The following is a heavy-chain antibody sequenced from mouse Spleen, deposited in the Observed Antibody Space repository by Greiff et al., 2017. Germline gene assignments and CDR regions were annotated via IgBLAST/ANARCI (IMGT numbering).Heavy chain of an antibody. CDR3: ARAMAMDY. J-gene: IGHJ4*01. V-gene: IGHV3-6*01. CDR2: ISYDGSN. CDR1: GYSITSGYY. Sequence: ESGPGLVKPSQSLSLTCSVTGYSITSGYYWNWIRQFPGNKLEWMGYISYDGSNNYNPSLKNRISITRDTSKNQFFLKLNSVTTEDTATYYCARAMAMDYWGQGTSVTVSS.